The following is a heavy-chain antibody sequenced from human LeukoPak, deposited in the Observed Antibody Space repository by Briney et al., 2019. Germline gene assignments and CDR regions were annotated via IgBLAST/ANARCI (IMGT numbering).Heavy chain of an antibody. CDR1: GGSISSGSYY. D-gene: IGHD2-2*02. Sequence: SETLSLTCTVSGGSISSGSYYWGWIRQPPGKGLEWIGSIYYSGSTYYNPSLKSRVTISVDTSKNQFSLKLSSVTAADTAVYYCARRRDTVDYWGQGTLVTVSS. V-gene: IGHV4-39*01. CDR2: IYYSGST. J-gene: IGHJ4*02. CDR3: ARRRDTVDY.